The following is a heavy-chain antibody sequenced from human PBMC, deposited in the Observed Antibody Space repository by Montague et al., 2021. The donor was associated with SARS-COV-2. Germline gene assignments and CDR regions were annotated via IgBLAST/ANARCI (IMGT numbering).Heavy chain of an antibody. J-gene: IGHJ4*02. CDR1: GFTFSSYA. CDR3: ARDNYDYVWGSYRYIY. CDR2: ISYDGSNK. Sequence: SLRLSWAASGFTFSSYAMHWVRQAPGKGLEWVAVISYDGSNKYYADSVKGRFTISGDNSKNTLYLQMNSLRAEDTAVHYCARDNYDYVWGSYRYIYWGQGTLVTVSS. V-gene: IGHV3-30*04. D-gene: IGHD3-16*02.